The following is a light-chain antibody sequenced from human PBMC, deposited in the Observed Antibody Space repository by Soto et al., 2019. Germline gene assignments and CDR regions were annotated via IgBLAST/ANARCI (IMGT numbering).Light chain of an antibody. CDR3: QQYDSSPWA. CDR2: DAS. V-gene: IGKV1-5*01. J-gene: IGKJ1*01. Sequence: DIQMTQSPSTLSASVGDRVTITCRASHSISTWLAWYQQKPGQAPELLIYDASTLESGVPSRFSGSGSATEFTLTISSLQPDDFATYYCQQYDSSPWAFGQGTNVEV. CDR1: HSISTW.